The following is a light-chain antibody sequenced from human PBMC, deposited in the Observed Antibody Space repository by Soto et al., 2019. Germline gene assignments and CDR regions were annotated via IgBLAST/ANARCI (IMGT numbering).Light chain of an antibody. CDR1: SSDVGGYNY. J-gene: IGLJ1*01. CDR3: SSYTSSSTKV. CDR2: EVS. V-gene: IGLV2-14*01. Sequence: QSVLTQPASVSGSPGQSITISCTGTSSDVGGYNYVPWYQQHLGKAPKLMIYEVSNRPSGVSNRFSGSKSGNTASLTISGLQAEDEADYYCSSYTSSSTKVFGTGTKVTVL.